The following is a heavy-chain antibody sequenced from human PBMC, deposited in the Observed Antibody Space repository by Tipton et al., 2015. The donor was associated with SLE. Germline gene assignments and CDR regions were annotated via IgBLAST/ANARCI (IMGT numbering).Heavy chain of an antibody. J-gene: IGHJ5*02. CDR1: GASVSNYY. CDR3: ARKASCTRSSCSGFDP. Sequence: TLSLTCTVSGASVSNYYWSWIRQPAGKGLEWIGRIYISGSGSINYNPSLKSRVTMSVDTSKNQFSLKLTSVTAADTAVYYCARKASCTRSSCSGFDPWGQGTLVTVSS. CDR2: IYISGSGSI. D-gene: IGHD2-2*01. V-gene: IGHV4-4*07.